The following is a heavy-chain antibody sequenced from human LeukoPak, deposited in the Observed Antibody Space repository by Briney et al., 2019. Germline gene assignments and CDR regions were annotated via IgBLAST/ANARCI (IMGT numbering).Heavy chain of an antibody. CDR2: VYPGDSDT. D-gene: IGHD4-17*01. J-gene: IGHJ4*02. Sequence: GESLKISCKGSGYTFTSYWIGWVRQMPGKGLEWMGIVYPGDSDTRYSPSFQGQVTISADKSINTAYLQWSSLKASDTAMYYCARSASTVTILATIGYWGQGTLVTVSS. CDR1: GYTFTSYW. CDR3: ARSASTVTILATIGY. V-gene: IGHV5-51*01.